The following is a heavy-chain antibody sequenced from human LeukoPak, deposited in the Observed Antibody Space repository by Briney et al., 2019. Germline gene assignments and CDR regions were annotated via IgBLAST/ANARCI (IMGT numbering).Heavy chain of an antibody. V-gene: IGHV4-59*11. Sequence: SETLSLTCTVSGASISRHYWSWIRQPPGEGLMWIGDFSNSGSTNYNPSLKSRVTISVDTSKNQFSLKLTSETAADTAVYYCARAGAVHDTPMDLDYWGQGTLVTVSS. CDR2: FSNSGST. D-gene: IGHD5-18*01. CDR3: ARAGAVHDTPMDLDY. CDR1: GASISRHY. J-gene: IGHJ4*02.